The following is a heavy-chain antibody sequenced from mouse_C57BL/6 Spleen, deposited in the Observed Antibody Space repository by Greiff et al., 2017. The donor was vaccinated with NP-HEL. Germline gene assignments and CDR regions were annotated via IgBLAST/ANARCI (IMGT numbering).Heavy chain of an antibody. CDR3: AREGAYVYFDY. D-gene: IGHD6-5*01. CDR1: GYTFTSYW. Sequence: QVQLQQPGAELVRPGTSVKLSCKASGYTFTSYWMHWVKQRPGQGLEWIGVIDPSDSYTNYNQKFKGKATLTVDTSSSTAYMQLSSLTSEDSAVYYCAREGAYVYFDYWGQGTTLTVSS. V-gene: IGHV1-59*01. CDR2: IDPSDSYT. J-gene: IGHJ2*01.